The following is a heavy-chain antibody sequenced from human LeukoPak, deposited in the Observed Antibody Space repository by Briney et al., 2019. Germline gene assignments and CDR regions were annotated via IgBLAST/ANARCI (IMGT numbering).Heavy chain of an antibody. CDR2: LSGSGDDT. Sequence: PGGSLRLSCAASGFTFKHYAMSWVRQAPGKGLEWVSALSGSGDDTFYTDSFKGRFPISRDNSKNTLYLQMNSLRADDTAVYYCAKGVGLKHPFHFDYWGRGTLVTVSS. V-gene: IGHV3-23*01. J-gene: IGHJ4*02. CDR3: AKGVGLKHPFHFDY. D-gene: IGHD3-16*01. CDR1: GFTFKHYA.